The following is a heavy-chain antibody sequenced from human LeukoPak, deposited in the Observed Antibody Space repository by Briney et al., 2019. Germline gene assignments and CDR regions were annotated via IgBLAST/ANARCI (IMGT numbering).Heavy chain of an antibody. D-gene: IGHD3-3*01. Sequence: VASVKVSCKASGYTFTSYDINWVRQATGQGLEWMGWMNANSGNTGYAQKFQGRVTMTRNTSISTAYMELSSLRSEDTAVYYCASASKDFWSGYFFSVAFGIWGQGTMVTVSS. CDR1: GYTFTSYD. V-gene: IGHV1-8*01. J-gene: IGHJ3*02. CDR3: ASASKDFWSGYFFSVAFGI. CDR2: MNANSGNT.